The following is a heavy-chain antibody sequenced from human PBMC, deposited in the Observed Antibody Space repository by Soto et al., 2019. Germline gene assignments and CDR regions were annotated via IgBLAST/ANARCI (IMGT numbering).Heavy chain of an antibody. J-gene: IGHJ5*01. CDR3: ASMIGDPVLSFDS. D-gene: IGHD3-10*02. CDR1: GGSISSYY. Sequence: QVQLQESGPGLVKPSETLSLTCTVSGGSISSYYWSWIRQPPGKGLEWIGFIFYSGSTSYNPSLTSRVTISIDTSEYQFSLQLTSVTAADTAVYYCASMIGDPVLSFDSWGPGTLVDVSS. CDR2: IFYSGST. V-gene: IGHV4-59*01.